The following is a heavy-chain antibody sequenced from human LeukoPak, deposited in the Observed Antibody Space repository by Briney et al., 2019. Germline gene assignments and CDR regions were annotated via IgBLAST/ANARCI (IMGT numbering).Heavy chain of an antibody. CDR1: GYTFTGYY. V-gene: IGHV1-2*02. CDR2: INPNSGGT. J-gene: IGHJ6*02. Sequence: VKVSCKASGYTFTGYYMHWVRQAPGQGLEWMGWINPNSGGTNYAQKFQGRVTMTRDTSISTAYMGLSRLRSDDTAVYYCARASYYDFWSGYYKGGYYYGMDVWGQGTTVTVSS. D-gene: IGHD3-3*01. CDR3: ARASYYDFWSGYYKGGYYYGMDV.